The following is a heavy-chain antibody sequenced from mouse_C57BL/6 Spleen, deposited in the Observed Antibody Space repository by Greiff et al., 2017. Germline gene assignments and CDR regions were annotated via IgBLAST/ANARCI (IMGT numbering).Heavy chain of an antibody. Sequence: VQLQQPGTELVKPGASVKLSCKASGYTFTSYWMDWVKQRPGQGLEWIGNINPSNGGTNYNEKFKGKAKLTVDKSSSTAYMQLSSLTSDDSAVYYCARRTGSYAMDYWGQGTSVTVSS. CDR3: ARRTGSYAMDY. J-gene: IGHJ4*01. D-gene: IGHD4-1*01. V-gene: IGHV1-53*01. CDR2: INPSNGGT. CDR1: GYTFTSYW.